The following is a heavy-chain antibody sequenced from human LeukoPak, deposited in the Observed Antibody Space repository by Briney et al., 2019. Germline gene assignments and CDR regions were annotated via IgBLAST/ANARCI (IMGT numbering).Heavy chain of an antibody. CDR1: GFTFSSYS. Sequence: GGSLRLSCAASGFTFSSYSMNWVRQAPGKGLEGVSAISSSSSYIYYADSVKGRFTISRDNAKNSLYLHMNSLRAEDTAVYYCAREGCSSTSCYWEDAFDIWGQGTMVTVSS. J-gene: IGHJ3*02. V-gene: IGHV3-21*01. CDR2: ISSSSSYI. D-gene: IGHD2-2*01. CDR3: AREGCSSTSCYWEDAFDI.